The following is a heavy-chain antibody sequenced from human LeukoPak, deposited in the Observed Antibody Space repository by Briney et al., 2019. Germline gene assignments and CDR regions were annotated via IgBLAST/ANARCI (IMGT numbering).Heavy chain of an antibody. CDR3: ARDQGFIMVRGA. V-gene: IGHV1-2*02. CDR2: INCNSGGT. D-gene: IGHD3-10*01. Sequence: ASVEVSCKASGYTFTGYYMHWVRQAPGQGLGWMGWINCNSGGTNYAQKFQGRVTMTRDTSISTAYMELSRLRSDDTAVYYCARDQGFIMVRGAWGQGTLVTVSS. CDR1: GYTFTGYY. J-gene: IGHJ4*02.